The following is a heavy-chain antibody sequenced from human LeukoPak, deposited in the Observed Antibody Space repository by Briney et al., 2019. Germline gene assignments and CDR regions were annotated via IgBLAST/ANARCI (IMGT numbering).Heavy chain of an antibody. D-gene: IGHD6-13*01. V-gene: IGHV1-2*02. CDR3: ARGTRIAAELKSPFDN. Sequence: ASVKVSCTTSGYTFTDYYMHWVRQAPGQGLEWMGWISPDSGGTDYAQKFQDRVTMTRDTSISTAYMELGSLRSDDTAVYSCARGTRIAAELKSPFDNWGQGTLVTVSS. CDR2: ISPDSGGT. J-gene: IGHJ4*02. CDR1: GYTFTDYY.